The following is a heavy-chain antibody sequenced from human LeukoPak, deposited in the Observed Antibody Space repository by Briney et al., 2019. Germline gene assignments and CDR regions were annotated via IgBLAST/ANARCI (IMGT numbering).Heavy chain of an antibody. Sequence: PGGSLRLSCAASGFTFSSYWMHWVRQAPGKGVVWVSRINSDGSSTSYADSVKGRFTISRDNAKNTLYLQMNSLRAEDTAVYYCARDRLVPYYYGSGSYNYWGQGTLVTVSS. CDR1: GFTFSSYW. J-gene: IGHJ4*02. CDR3: ARDRLVPYYYGSGSYNY. D-gene: IGHD3-10*01. V-gene: IGHV3-74*01. CDR2: INSDGSST.